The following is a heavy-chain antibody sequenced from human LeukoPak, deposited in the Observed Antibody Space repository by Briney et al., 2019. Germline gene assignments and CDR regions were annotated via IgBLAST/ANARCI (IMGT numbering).Heavy chain of an antibody. V-gene: IGHV3-74*03. D-gene: IGHD1-26*01. J-gene: IGHJ3*02. Sequence: GGSLRLSCAASGFTFSSFWMHWVRQAPGKGLVWVSHVHKDGMSTTYTDSVKGRFTITRNNAKNTVDLQMNSLRAEDTGVYYCARGGSGCSDIWGQGTMVTVSS. CDR2: VHKDGMST. CDR1: GFTFSSFW. CDR3: ARGGSGCSDI.